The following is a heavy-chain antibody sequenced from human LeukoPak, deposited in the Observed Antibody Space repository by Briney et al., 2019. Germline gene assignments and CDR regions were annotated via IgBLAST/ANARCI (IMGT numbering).Heavy chain of an antibody. CDR2: IIPIFGTA. CDR1: GGTFSSYA. J-gene: IGHJ4*02. CDR3: ARDLFEWEQQLVNDY. Sequence: SVKVSCKASGGTFSSYAISWVRQAPGQGLEWMGGIIPIFGTANYAQKFQGRVMITADESTSTAYMELSSLRSEDTAVYYCARDLFEWEQQLVNDYWGQGTLVTVSS. D-gene: IGHD6-13*01. V-gene: IGHV1-69*01.